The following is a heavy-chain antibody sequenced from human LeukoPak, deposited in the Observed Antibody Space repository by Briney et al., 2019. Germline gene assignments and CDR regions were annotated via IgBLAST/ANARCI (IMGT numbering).Heavy chain of an antibody. J-gene: IGHJ5*02. V-gene: IGHV4-59*01. CDR1: GGSISSYY. CDR2: IYYSGST. CDR3: ARWSMSGYVA. Sequence: SETLSLTCTVSGGSISSYYWSWIRQPPGKGLEWIGYIYYSGSTNYNPSPKSRVTISVDTSKNQFSLKLSSVTAADTAVYYCARWSMSGYVAWGQGTLVTVSS. D-gene: IGHD5-12*01.